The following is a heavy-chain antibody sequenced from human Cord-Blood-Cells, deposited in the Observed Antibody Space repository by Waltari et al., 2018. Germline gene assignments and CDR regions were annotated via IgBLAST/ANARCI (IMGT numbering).Heavy chain of an antibody. Sequence: SYAISWVRLAPGQGLEAMGGIIPIFGTANYAQKFQVRVTITADKSTSTGYMELSSLRSEDTAVYYFAREGRGAADYLGQGTLVTVSS. CDR3: AREGRGAADY. V-gene: IGHV1-69*06. D-gene: IGHD6-25*01. CDR1: SYA. J-gene: IGHJ4*02. CDR2: IIPIFGTA.